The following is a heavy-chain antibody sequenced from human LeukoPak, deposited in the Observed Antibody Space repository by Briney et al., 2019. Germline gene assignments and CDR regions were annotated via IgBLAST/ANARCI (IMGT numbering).Heavy chain of an antibody. J-gene: IGHJ4*02. CDR2: IVVGSGNT. Sequence: SVKVSCKASGFTFTSSAVQWVRQARGQRLEWIGWIVVGSGNTNYAHNFQERVTITRDKSTNTAYMELSSLRSEDTAVYYCAADGDIWNGYFLGGVENWGQGTLVTVSS. V-gene: IGHV1-58*01. CDR1: GFTFTSSA. D-gene: IGHD3-3*01. CDR3: AADGDIWNGYFLGGVEN.